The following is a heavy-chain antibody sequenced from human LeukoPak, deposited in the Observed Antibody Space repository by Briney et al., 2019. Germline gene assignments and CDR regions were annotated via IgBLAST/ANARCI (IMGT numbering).Heavy chain of an antibody. CDR1: GGSISSYY. V-gene: IGHV4-59*01. CDR2: IYDGGTT. J-gene: IGHJ6*03. CDR3: VRDGYYFGSGSPGGDYYYWFMDV. Sequence: SETLSLTCTVSGGSISSYYWSWIRQPPGKGLEWIGYIYDGGTTNYNSSFQSRVTISVDTPKNQFSLKLRSVTAADTAVYYCVRDGYYFGSGSPGGDYYYWFMDVWGKGTTVTIS. D-gene: IGHD3-10*01.